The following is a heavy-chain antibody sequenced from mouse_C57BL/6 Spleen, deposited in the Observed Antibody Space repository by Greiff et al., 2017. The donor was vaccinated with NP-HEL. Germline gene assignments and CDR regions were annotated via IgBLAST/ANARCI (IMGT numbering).Heavy chain of an antibody. D-gene: IGHD4-1*01. V-gene: IGHV5-4*01. CDR3: ARDELGEVFDY. CDR1: GFTFSSYA. J-gene: IGHJ2*01. Sequence: DVKLQESGGGLVKPGGSLKLSCAASGFTFSSYAMSWVRQTPEKRLEWVATISDGGSYTYYPDNVKGRFTISRDNAKNNLYLQMSHLKSEDTAMYYCARDELGEVFDYWGQGTTLTVSS. CDR2: ISDGGSYT.